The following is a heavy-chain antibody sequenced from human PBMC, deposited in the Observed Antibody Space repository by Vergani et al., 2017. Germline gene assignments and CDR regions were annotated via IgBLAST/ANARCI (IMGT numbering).Heavy chain of an antibody. CDR3: ASDTHSGQRADR. D-gene: IGHD6-19*01. Sequence: QVQLHESGPGLVKPSQTLSLTFTVSGGSFSTGVQSWTWLRKSAGKGLEWSWRIYTSGATNYNPSLRSRAIMSVDASKNQISLTLTSVTAADTAVYYCASDTHSGQRADRWGQGILVTVTS. CDR1: GGSFSTGVQS. J-gene: IGHJ5*02. CDR2: IYTSGAT. V-gene: IGHV4-61*02.